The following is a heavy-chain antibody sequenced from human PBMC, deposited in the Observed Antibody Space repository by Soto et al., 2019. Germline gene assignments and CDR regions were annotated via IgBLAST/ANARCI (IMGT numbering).Heavy chain of an antibody. CDR3: ARAGAAALFRPPLTF. J-gene: IGHJ4*02. CDR1: GGSISSTNW. CDR2: IYHSGST. D-gene: IGHD6-13*01. Sequence: QVQLQESDPGLVRPSGTLSLTCAVSGGSISSTNWWSWVRQPPGKGLEWIGEIYHSGSTNYNPSLKSRVTMSVDKSKNQFSLRLSSVTAADTAVYYCARAGAAALFRPPLTFWGQGTLVTVSS. V-gene: IGHV4-4*02.